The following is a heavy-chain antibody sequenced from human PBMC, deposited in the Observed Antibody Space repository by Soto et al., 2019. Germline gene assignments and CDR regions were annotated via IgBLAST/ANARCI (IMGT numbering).Heavy chain of an antibody. CDR1: GGSISSGGYY. D-gene: IGHD5-12*01. Sequence: QVQLQESGPGLVKPSQTLSLTCTVSGGSISSGGYYWSWIRQHPGKGLEWLGYIYSRGSTYYNPYLKDRVTISVATSKDQFSLKLSSVTDADTAVYYCARCLSPVRRGYSGYYSLLSAFDPWGQGTLVTVSS. V-gene: IGHV4-31*03. CDR2: IYSRGST. CDR3: ARCLSPVRRGYSGYYSLLSAFDP. J-gene: IGHJ5*02.